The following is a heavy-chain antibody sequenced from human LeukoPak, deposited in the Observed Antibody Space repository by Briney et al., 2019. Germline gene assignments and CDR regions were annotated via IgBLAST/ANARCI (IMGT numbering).Heavy chain of an antibody. D-gene: IGHD1-20*01. CDR1: GGSFSGYY. V-gene: IGHV4-34*01. CDR2: INHSGST. J-gene: IGHJ3*02. Sequence: SETLSLTCAVYGGSFSGYYWSWIRQPPGKGLEWIGEINHSGSTNYNPSLKSRVTISVDTSRNQFSLKLSSVTAADTAVYYCASAITAEALNDAFDIWGQGTMVTVSS. CDR3: ASAITAEALNDAFDI.